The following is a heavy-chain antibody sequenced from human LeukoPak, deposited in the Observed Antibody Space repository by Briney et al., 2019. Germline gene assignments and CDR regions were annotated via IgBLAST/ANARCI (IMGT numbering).Heavy chain of an antibody. J-gene: IGHJ3*02. D-gene: IGHD5-18*01. V-gene: IGHV4-34*01. CDR1: GGSFSGYY. Sequence: SETLSLTCAVYGGSFSGYYWSWIRQPPGKGLEWIGEIDHSGSTNYNPSLKSRVTISVDTSKNQFSLKLNSVTAADTAVYYCARGAPKEIQLWLRLRGVAFDIWGQGTMVTVSS. CDR2: IDHSGST. CDR3: ARGAPKEIQLWLRLRGVAFDI.